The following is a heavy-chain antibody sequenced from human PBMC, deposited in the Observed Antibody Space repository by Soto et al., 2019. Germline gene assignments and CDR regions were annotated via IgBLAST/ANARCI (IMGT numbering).Heavy chain of an antibody. J-gene: IGHJ4*02. CDR1: GGSISSYY. Sequence: QVQLQESGPGLVKPSETLSLTCTVSGGSISSYYWSWIRQPPGKGLEWIGYIYYSGSTNYNPSLESRATISXXTXKXXFSLELSSVTAADPAVYYCAGEEWFGELGLGYVDYWGQGTLVTVSS. CDR3: AGEEWFGELGLGYVDY. CDR2: IYYSGST. D-gene: IGHD3-10*01. V-gene: IGHV4-59*01.